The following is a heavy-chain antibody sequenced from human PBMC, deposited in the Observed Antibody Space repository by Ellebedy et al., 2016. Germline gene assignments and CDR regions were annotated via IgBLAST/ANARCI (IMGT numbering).Heavy chain of an antibody. J-gene: IGHJ4*02. D-gene: IGHD4-17*01. Sequence: SETLSLTCTVSGGSISSSSYYWGWIRQPPGKGLEWIGEINHSGSTNYNPSLKSRVTISVDTSKNQFSLKLTSVTAADTAVYYCARVGPYGDLDYWGQGTLVTVSS. CDR2: INHSGST. CDR3: ARVGPYGDLDY. CDR1: GGSISSSSYY. V-gene: IGHV4-39*07.